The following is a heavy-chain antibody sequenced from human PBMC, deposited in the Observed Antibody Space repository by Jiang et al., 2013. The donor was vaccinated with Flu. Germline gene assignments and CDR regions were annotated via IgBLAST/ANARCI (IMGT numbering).Heavy chain of an antibody. D-gene: IGHD6-13*01. V-gene: IGHV2-70*04. CDR1: GFSLSTHEMR. CDR2: IDWNDDK. J-gene: IGHJ5*02. CDR3: ARGLGAAAVSDWFDP. Sequence: PTQTLTLTCTFSGFSLSTHEMRVSWIRQPPGKALEWLARIDWNDDKFYSTSLKTRLTISKDTSKNQVVLTMTNMDPVDTATYYCARGLGAAAVSDWFDPWGQGTLVTVSS.